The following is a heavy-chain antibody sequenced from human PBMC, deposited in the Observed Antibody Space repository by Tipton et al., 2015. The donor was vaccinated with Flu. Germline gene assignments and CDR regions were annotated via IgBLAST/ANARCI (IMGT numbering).Heavy chain of an antibody. Sequence: QLVQSGPEVKKPGASVKVSCKASGYTFSSYEINWVRQATGQGLEWMGWMSPNSGNTGYAQKFQGRVTMTRNTSISTAYMELTSLTSEDTAVYYCARNRQQSRYFDLWGRGTLVTVSS. CDR3: ARNRQQSRYFDL. CDR2: MSPNSGNT. CDR1: GYTFSSYE. D-gene: IGHD1-1*01. J-gene: IGHJ2*01. V-gene: IGHV1-8*01.